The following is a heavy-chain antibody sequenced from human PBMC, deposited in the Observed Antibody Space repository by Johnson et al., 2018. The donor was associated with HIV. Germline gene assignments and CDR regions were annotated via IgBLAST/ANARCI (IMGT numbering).Heavy chain of an antibody. CDR3: ARDRGYDAFDI. V-gene: IGHV3-30*19. CDR2: ISYDGSNK. CDR1: AFTFSSYG. Sequence: VQLVESGGGVVQPGGSLRLSCAASAFTFSSYGMHWVRQAPGKGLEWVAVISYDGSNKYYADSVKGRFTISRDNSKNTLYLQMNSLRAEDTAVYYCARDRGYDAFDIWGQGTMVTVSS. D-gene: IGHD3-22*01. J-gene: IGHJ3*02.